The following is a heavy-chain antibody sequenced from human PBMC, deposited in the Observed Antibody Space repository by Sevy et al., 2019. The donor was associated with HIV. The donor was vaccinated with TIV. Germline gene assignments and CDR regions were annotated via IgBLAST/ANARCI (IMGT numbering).Heavy chain of an antibody. Sequence: GGSLRLSCAVSGFTLKNEFFSWVRQAPGKGLEWVAVVYSGGATYYADSVKGRFTISRDKSKSTLYLQMKSLRAEDTAVYYCARVGYCRGGTCFSGFYYAMDVWGQGTTVTVSS. CDR1: GFTLKNEF. CDR2: VYSGGAT. J-gene: IGHJ6*02. D-gene: IGHD2-15*01. CDR3: ARVGYCRGGTCFSGFYYAMDV. V-gene: IGHV3-53*01.